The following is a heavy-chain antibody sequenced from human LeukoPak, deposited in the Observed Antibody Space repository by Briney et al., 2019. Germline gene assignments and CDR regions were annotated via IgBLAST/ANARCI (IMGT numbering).Heavy chain of an antibody. J-gene: IGHJ6*02. Sequence: GASVKVSCKASGYTFTGYYVHWVRQAPGQGLEWMGRINPNSGGTNYAQKFQGRVTMTRDTSISTAYMELSRLRSDDTAVYYCASGSGYVYYGMDVWGQGTTVTVSS. CDR2: INPNSGGT. D-gene: IGHD3-22*01. CDR1: GYTFTGYY. V-gene: IGHV1-2*06. CDR3: ASGSGYVYYGMDV.